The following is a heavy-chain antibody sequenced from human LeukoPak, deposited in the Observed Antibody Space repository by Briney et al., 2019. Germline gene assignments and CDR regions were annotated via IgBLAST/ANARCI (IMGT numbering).Heavy chain of an antibody. CDR1: GGSISSYY. J-gene: IGHJ6*03. D-gene: IGHD6-19*01. CDR2: IYYSGST. Sequence: PSETLSLTCTVSGGSISSYYWGWIRQPPGKGLEWIGSIYYSGSTYYNPSLKSRVTISVDTSKNQFSLKLSSVTAADTAVYYCARLISAGYSSGWYTPYYYYYMDVWGKGTTVTVSS. V-gene: IGHV4-39*01. CDR3: ARLISAGYSSGWYTPYYYYYMDV.